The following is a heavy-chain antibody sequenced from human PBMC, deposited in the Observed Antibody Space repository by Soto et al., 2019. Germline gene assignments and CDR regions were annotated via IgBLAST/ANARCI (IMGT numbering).Heavy chain of an antibody. J-gene: IGHJ4*02. V-gene: IGHV3-30*18. CDR3: AKEAPGGWHFFDT. CDR2: ISDDGSQK. CDR1: GFTFRTYG. Sequence: LRLSCAASGFTFRTYGVHWVRQAPGKGLEWVAFISDDGSQKYYGDSVKGRFTISRDNSKNTLSLRMISLRTEDTSVYYCAKEAPGGWHFFDTWGQGTLVTVSS. D-gene: IGHD6-19*01.